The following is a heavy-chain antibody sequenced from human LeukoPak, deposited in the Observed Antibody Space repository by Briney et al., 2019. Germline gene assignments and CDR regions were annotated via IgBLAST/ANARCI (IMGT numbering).Heavy chain of an antibody. CDR3: ARRDGYNSYYFDY. D-gene: IGHD5-24*01. J-gene: IGHJ4*02. CDR2: ISRSGAT. Sequence: SETLSLTCAVSDSSISTDYYWGWVRQPPGKGLEWIGIISRSGATYYNPSLETRVTISMDTSKNQFSLRLTSVTAADTSVYYCARRDGYNSYYFDYWGQGTLVTVSS. V-gene: IGHV4-38-2*01. CDR1: DSSISTDYY.